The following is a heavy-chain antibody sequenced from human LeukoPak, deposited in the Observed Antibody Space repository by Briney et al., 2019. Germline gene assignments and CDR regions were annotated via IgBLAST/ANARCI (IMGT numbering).Heavy chain of an antibody. CDR1: GGTFSSYA. CDR3: ARDRLLWFGEDYYGMDV. J-gene: IGHJ6*04. Sequence: ASVKVSCKASGGTFSSYAISWVRQAPGHGLEWMGWISAYNGNTNYAQKLQGRVTMTTDTSTSTAYMELRSLRSDDTAVYYCARDRLLWFGEDYYGMDVWGKGTTVTVSS. D-gene: IGHD3-10*01. V-gene: IGHV1-18*01. CDR2: ISAYNGNT.